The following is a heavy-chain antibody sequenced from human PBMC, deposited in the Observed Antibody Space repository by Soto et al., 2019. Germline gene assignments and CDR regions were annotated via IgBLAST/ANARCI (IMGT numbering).Heavy chain of an antibody. Sequence: EVQLVESGGGLVKPGGSLRLSCAASGFTFNNAWITWVRQAPGKGLEWVGRIKSKTDGGTTDYAAPVKGRFTISRDDSKNTVYLQMNSLKTEDTAVYYCTTAIVVPRFDPWGQGILVTVSS. J-gene: IGHJ5*02. CDR2: IKSKTDGGTT. V-gene: IGHV3-15*01. CDR1: GFTFNNAW. CDR3: TTAIVVPRFDP. D-gene: IGHD2-2*01.